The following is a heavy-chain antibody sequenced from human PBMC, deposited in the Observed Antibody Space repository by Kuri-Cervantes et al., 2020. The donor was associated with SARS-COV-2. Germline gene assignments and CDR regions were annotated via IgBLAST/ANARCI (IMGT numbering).Heavy chain of an antibody. CDR2: IYTSGST. CDR3: ARSQYYDFWSGSVDAFDI. Sequence: SETLSLTCTVSGASINDYYWSWIRQPAGKGLEWIGRIYTSGSTNYNPSLKSRVTISVDTSKTQFSLKLSSVTAADTAVYYCARSQYYDFWSGSVDAFDIWGQGTMVTVSS. CDR1: GASINDYY. D-gene: IGHD3-3*01. J-gene: IGHJ3*02. V-gene: IGHV4-4*07.